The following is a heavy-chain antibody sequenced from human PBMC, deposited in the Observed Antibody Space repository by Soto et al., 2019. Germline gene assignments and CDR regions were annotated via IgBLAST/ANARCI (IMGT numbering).Heavy chain of an antibody. CDR2: IKSSSSTM. J-gene: IGHJ4*02. V-gene: IGHV3-48*02. CDR3: AREYGIYFDC. Sequence: GGSLRLSCAASGFTFSSYSMDWVRQAPGRGLEWVSYIKSSSSTMYYADSVEGRFTISRDNARNILYLQMNSLRDEDTAVYYCAREYGIYFDCWGPGTLVTVSS. CDR1: GFTFSSYS. D-gene: IGHD2-8*01.